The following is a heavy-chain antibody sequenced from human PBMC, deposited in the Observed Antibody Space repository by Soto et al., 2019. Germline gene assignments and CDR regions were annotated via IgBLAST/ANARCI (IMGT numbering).Heavy chain of an antibody. Sequence: QVRLVQSGAEVKKPGDSVSVSCKAPEYTFANHFIHWVRQAPGQGLAWMGIVNPSGGPTRYTQKVQGRVTMTRDTSTSTVYMVLSSLTSADTAVYYCAREGSYYFDSRIDYWGQGTLVTVSS. CDR3: AREGSYYFDSRIDY. CDR2: VNPSGGPT. CDR1: EYTFANHF. D-gene: IGHD3-10*01. J-gene: IGHJ4*02. V-gene: IGHV1-46*01.